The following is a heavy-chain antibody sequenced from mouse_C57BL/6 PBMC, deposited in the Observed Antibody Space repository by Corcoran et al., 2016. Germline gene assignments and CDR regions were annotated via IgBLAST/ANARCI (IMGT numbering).Heavy chain of an antibody. CDR2: IDPANGNT. J-gene: IGHJ2*01. CDR1: GFHIKNTY. D-gene: IGHD3-2*02. Sequence: EVQLQQSVAELVRPGASVKLSCTASGFHIKNTYMHWVKQRPEQGLEWIGRIDPANGNTKYAPKFQGKATITADTSSNTAYLQLSSLTSEDTAIYYCARGAQADFDYWGQDTTLTVSS. V-gene: IGHV14-3*01. CDR3: ARGAQADFDY.